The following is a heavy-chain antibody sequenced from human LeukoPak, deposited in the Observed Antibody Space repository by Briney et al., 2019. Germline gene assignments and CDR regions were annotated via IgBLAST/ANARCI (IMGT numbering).Heavy chain of an antibody. CDR1: GFTVSSNY. V-gene: IGHV3-66*01. CDR2: IYSGGST. D-gene: IGHD3-3*01. J-gene: IGHJ3*02. Sequence: PGGSLRLSCAASGFTVSSNYMSWVRQAPGKGLEWVSVIYSGGSTYYADSVKGRFTISRDNSKHTLYLQMNSLRAEDTAVYYCASGDYDFWSGFPLDIWGQGTMVTVSS. CDR3: ASGDYDFWSGFPLDI.